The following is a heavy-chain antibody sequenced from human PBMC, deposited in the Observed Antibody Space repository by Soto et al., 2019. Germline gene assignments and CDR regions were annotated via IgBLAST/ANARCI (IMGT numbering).Heavy chain of an antibody. Sequence: QVQLVQSGAEVKKPGASVKVSCKASGYTFISYDINWVRQATGQGLEWMGWMNPNTGDTGYAQKFQGRLTMTRNTSINTANLELSSRRSDDTAVYFCARGDGYIFDYWGQGTLVTVSS. CDR1: GYTFISYD. CDR3: ARGDGYIFDY. J-gene: IGHJ4*02. CDR2: MNPNTGDT. V-gene: IGHV1-8*01. D-gene: IGHD5-12*01.